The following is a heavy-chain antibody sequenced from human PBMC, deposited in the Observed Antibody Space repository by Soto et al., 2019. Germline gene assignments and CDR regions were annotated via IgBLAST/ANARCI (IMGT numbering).Heavy chain of an antibody. CDR3: ARTVVVEDYFDY. D-gene: IGHD3-22*01. J-gene: IGHJ4*02. CDR1: GFTFSSYS. V-gene: IGHV3-21*01. Sequence: GGSLRLSCAASGFTFSSYSMNWVRQAPGKGLEWVSSISSSSSYIYYADSVKGRFTISRDNAKNSLYLQMNSLRAEDTAVYYCARTVVVEDYFDYWGQGTLVTVSS. CDR2: ISSSSSYI.